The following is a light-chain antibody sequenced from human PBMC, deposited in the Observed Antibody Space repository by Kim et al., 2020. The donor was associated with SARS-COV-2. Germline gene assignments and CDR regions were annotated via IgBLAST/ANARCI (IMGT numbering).Light chain of an antibody. CDR1: QGVRSY. V-gene: IGKV3D-11*01. CDR2: DAF. CDR3: QQRSNWQVT. J-gene: IGKJ3*01. Sequence: EIVLTQSPATLSLSPGERVTLSCRASQGVRSYLAWYQQKPGQAPRLLIYDAFNRPTGIPARFSGSGPGTDFTLSISSLEPEDFAVYYCQQRSNWQVTFGPGTKVDIK.